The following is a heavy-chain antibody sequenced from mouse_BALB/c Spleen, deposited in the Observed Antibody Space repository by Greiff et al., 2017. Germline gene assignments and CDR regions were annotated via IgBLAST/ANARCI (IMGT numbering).Heavy chain of an antibody. CDR3: ARHVAGTYDYYAMDY. V-gene: IGHV5-12-2*01. CDR2: ISNGGGST. J-gene: IGHJ4*01. D-gene: IGHD4-1*01. CDR1: GFTFSSYT. Sequence: EVQLVESGGGLVQPGGSLKLSCAASGFTFSSYTMSWVRQTPEKRLEWVAYISNGGGSTYYPDTVKGRFTISRDNAKNTLYLQMSSLKSEDTAMYYCARHVAGTYDYYAMDYWGQGTSVTVSS.